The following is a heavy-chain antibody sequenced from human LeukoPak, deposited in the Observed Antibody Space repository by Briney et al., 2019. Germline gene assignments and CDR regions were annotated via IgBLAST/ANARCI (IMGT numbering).Heavy chain of an antibody. CDR1: GFTFDDYA. CDR3: AKDVDYYDSTSFDY. V-gene: IGHV3-43*02. J-gene: IGHJ4*02. CDR2: ICGDGGST. D-gene: IGHD3-22*01. Sequence: GGSLRLSCAASGFTFDDYAMHWVRQAPGKGLGWVSLICGDGGSTYYADSVKGRFTISRDNSKNSLYLQMNSLRTEDTALYYCAKDVDYYDSTSFDYWGQGTLVTVSS.